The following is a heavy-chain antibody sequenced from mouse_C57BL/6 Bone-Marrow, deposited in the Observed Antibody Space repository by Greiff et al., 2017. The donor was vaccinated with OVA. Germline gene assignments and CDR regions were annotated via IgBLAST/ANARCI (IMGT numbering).Heavy chain of an antibody. V-gene: IGHV1-80*01. CDR3: APYYYGSTLYFDV. J-gene: IGHJ1*03. CDR1: GYAFSSYW. Sequence: QVQLKESGAELVKPGASVKISCKASGYAFSSYWMNWVKQRPGKGLEWIGQIYPGDGDTNYNGKFKGKATLTADKSSSTAYMQLSSLTSEDSAFYFCAPYYYGSTLYFDVWGTGTTVTVSS. CDR2: IYPGDGDT. D-gene: IGHD1-1*01.